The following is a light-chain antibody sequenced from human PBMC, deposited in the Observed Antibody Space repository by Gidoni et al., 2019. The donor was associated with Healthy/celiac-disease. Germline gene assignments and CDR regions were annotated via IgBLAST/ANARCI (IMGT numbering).Light chain of an antibody. V-gene: IGLV4-69*01. Sequence: QVVLTQSPSASASLGASVKLTCTLSSGHSRYAIAWHQQQPEKGPLYLMKLDSDGSHSKGDGIPDRFSGSSSGAERYLTISSLQSEDEADYYCQTWGSGSWVFGGGTKLTVL. CDR1: SGHSRYA. CDR3: QTWGSGSWV. J-gene: IGLJ3*02. CDR2: LDSDGSH.